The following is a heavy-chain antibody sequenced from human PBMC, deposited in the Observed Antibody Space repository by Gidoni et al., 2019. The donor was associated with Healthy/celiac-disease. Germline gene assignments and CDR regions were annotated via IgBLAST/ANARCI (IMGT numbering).Heavy chain of an antibody. CDR3: ARDHRSRCYYFDY. CDR1: GFTLSSYS. J-gene: IGHJ4*02. D-gene: IGHD6-13*01. CDR2: ISSSSSYI. V-gene: IGHV3-21*01. Sequence: EVQLVKAGRCLGSPGGSLRISCAASGFTLSSYSMKWVRQAPGKGLEWVSSISSSSSYIYYADSVKGRFTISGENAKNSLYLQMNGLRAGDTAVYYCARDHRSRCYYFDYWGQGTMVTVSS.